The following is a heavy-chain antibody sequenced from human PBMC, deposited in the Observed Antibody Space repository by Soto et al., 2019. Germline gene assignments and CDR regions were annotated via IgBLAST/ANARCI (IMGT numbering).Heavy chain of an antibody. CDR1: GFTFSSYW. D-gene: IGHD6-19*01. Sequence: GGSLRLSCAASGFTFSSYWMHWVRQTPGKGLVWVSRIDIAGSTTTYADSVKGRFTISRDNAKNTLYLQMNSLRAEDTAVYYCARDQTVAGPTTFDYCGQGTLVTVS. V-gene: IGHV3-74*01. CDR3: ARDQTVAGPTTFDY. J-gene: IGHJ4*02. CDR2: IDIAGSTT.